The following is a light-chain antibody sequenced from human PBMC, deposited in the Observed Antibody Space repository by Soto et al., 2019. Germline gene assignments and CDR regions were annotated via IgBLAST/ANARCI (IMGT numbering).Light chain of an antibody. CDR3: MQGTHWPLT. V-gene: IGKV2-30*01. CDR1: QSLVYSDGNTY. Sequence: DVVMTQSPLSLPVTLGQPASISCRSSQSLVYSDGNTYLNWFQQRPGQSPRRLIYKVSNRDSGVPDRVSGSGSGTDFTLKISRVEAEDVGVYYCMQGTHWPLTFGGGTKVAIK. CDR2: KVS. J-gene: IGKJ4*01.